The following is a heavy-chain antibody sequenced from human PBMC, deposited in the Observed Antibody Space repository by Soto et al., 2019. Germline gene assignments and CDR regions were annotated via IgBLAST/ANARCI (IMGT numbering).Heavy chain of an antibody. CDR1: GGSISSGGYY. D-gene: IGHD3-3*01. Sequence: SETLSLTCTVSGGSISSGGYYWSWIRQHPGKGLEWIGYIYYSGSTYYNPSLKSRVTISVDTSKNQFSLKLSSVTAADTAVYYCARVSRRGTYFGVVTQSFDYWGQGTLVTVSS. CDR2: IYYSGST. J-gene: IGHJ4*02. V-gene: IGHV4-31*03. CDR3: ARVSRRGTYFGVVTQSFDY.